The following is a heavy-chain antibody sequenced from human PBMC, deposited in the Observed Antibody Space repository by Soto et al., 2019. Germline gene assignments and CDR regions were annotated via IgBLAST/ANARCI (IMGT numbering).Heavy chain of an antibody. D-gene: IGHD3-3*01. CDR2: ISRDGIGT. CDR1: GFTFSTYW. CDR3: GPLGNFGGVMGH. Sequence: EVQLVESGGGLVQPGGSLRLSCAASGFTFSTYWMHWVRQAPGKWLVWVSRISRDGIGTTYAESVKGRFTMSRDNTKNTLSLQMNSLSVEDTAVFYCGPLGNFGGVMGHWGQGTLVTVSS. V-gene: IGHV3-74*03. J-gene: IGHJ4*02.